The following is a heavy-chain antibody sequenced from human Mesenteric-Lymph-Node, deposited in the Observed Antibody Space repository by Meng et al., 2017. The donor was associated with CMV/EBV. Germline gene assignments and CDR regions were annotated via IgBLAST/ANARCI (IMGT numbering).Heavy chain of an antibody. CDR3: AHSSGIAAAGPFYFDY. Sequence: QITLKESGPTLVKPTEPLTQTCTFSGFSLSTSGVGVGWIRQPPGKALEWLALIYWDDDKRYSPSLKSRLTITKDTSKNQVVLTMTNMDPVDTATYYCAHSSGIAAAGPFYFDYWGQGTLVTVSS. CDR1: GFSLSTSGVG. V-gene: IGHV2-5*02. J-gene: IGHJ4*02. CDR2: IYWDDDK. D-gene: IGHD6-13*01.